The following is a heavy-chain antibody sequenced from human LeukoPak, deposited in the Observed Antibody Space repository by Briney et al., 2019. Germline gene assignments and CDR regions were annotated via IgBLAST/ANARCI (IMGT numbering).Heavy chain of an antibody. CDR2: ITGSGSST. J-gene: IGHJ3*02. V-gene: IGHV3-23*01. D-gene: IGHD2-2*01. CDR3: VKAGSSTSCYLCDI. CDR1: GFTFSTYP. Sequence: GGSLRLSCAASGFTFSTYPMSWVRQAPGEGLEWVSSITGSGSSTYFADSVKGRFTISRDNSKNTVWLQMNSLRADDTAIYYCVKAGSSTSCYLCDIWGPGTMVTVSS.